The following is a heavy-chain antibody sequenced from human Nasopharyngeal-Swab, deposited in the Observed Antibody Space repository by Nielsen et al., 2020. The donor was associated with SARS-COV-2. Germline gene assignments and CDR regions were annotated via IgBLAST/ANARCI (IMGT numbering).Heavy chain of an antibody. Sequence: GESLKISCAASGFTFSSYWMSWVRQAPGKGLEWVANIKQDGSEKYYVDSVKGRFTISRDNAKNSLYLQMNSLRAEDTAVYYCARFGALPKDCAELALDYWGQGTLVTVSS. CDR2: IKQDGSEK. D-gene: IGHD2-21*02. CDR3: ARFGALPKDCAELALDY. CDR1: GFTFSSYW. V-gene: IGHV3-7*01. J-gene: IGHJ4*02.